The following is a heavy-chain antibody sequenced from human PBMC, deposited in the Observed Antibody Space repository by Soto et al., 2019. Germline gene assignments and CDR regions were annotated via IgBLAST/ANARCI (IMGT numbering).Heavy chain of an antibody. V-gene: IGHV4-39*01. CDR2: IYYSGST. J-gene: IGHJ4*02. CDR3: ARPGVRADAAIDY. Sequence: SETLSLTCTVSGGSISSGSYYWGWIRQPPGKGLEWIGSIYYSGSTYYNPSLKSRVTISVDTSKNQFSLKLSSVTAADTAVYYCARPGVRADAAIDYWGQGTLVTVSS. CDR1: GGSISSGSYY. D-gene: IGHD3-3*01.